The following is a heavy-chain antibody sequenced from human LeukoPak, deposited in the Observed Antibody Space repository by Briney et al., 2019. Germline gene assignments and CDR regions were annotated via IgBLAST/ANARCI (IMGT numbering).Heavy chain of an antibody. Sequence: VASVKVSCKASGYTFTSYGLSWVRQAPGQGLQWMGWISTYNGNTNYPQNFQGRVTITTDTSTRTVYMELRSLRSDDTAVYYCARDLGYSSSWNYWGQGTLVTVSS. D-gene: IGHD6-13*01. CDR2: ISTYNGNT. CDR3: ARDLGYSSSWNY. J-gene: IGHJ4*02. V-gene: IGHV1-18*01. CDR1: GYTFTSYG.